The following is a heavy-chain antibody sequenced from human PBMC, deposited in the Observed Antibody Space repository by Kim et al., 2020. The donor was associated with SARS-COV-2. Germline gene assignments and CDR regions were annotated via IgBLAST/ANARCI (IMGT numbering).Heavy chain of an antibody. V-gene: IGHV1-69*01. CDR3: ARDKSGYGNDY. J-gene: IGHJ4*02. CDR2: V. D-gene: IGHD3-3*01. Sequence: VNYAQKFRDRVTITADDSTSTTFLELKSLRSDDTARYYCARDKSGYGNDYWGQGTLVTVSS.